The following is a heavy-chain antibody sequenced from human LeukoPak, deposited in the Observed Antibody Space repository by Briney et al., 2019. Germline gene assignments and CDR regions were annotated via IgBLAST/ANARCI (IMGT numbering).Heavy chain of an antibody. Sequence: PGGSLRLSCADSGFTFSSYAMHWVRQAPGKWLEWVAVISYDGSNKYYADSVKGRFTISRDNSKNTLYLQMNSLRVEDTAVYYCAKGGGAAATHLLDYWGQGMLVTVSS. CDR3: AKGGGAAATHLLDY. J-gene: IGHJ4*02. CDR1: GFTFSSYA. D-gene: IGHD6-13*01. V-gene: IGHV3-30*04. CDR2: ISYDGSNK.